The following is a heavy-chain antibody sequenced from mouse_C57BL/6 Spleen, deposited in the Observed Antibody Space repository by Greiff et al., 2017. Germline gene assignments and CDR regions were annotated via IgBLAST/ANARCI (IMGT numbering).Heavy chain of an antibody. Sequence: EVQLVESGAELVRPGASVKLSCTASGFNIKDDYMHWVKQRPEQGLEWIGWIDPDNGDTEYASKFQGKATITADTSSNTAYLQLSSLTSADTAVYYCTHSSGLYFGDWGQGTTLTVSS. V-gene: IGHV14-4*01. CDR3: THSSGLYFGD. CDR2: IDPDNGDT. CDR1: GFNIKDDY. D-gene: IGHD3-2*02. J-gene: IGHJ2*01.